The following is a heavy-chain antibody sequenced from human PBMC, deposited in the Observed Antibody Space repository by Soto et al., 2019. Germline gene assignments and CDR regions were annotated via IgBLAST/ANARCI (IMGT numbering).Heavy chain of an antibody. Sequence: PGGSLRLSCAASGFTFDDYTMHWVRQAPGKGLEWVSLISWDGGSTYYADSVKGRFTISRDNSKNSLYLQMNSLRTEDTALYYCAKDIITPSHYGDFDYYGMDVWGQGTTVTVSS. CDR1: GFTFDDYT. D-gene: IGHD4-17*01. V-gene: IGHV3-43*01. CDR3: AKDIITPSHYGDFDYYGMDV. J-gene: IGHJ6*02. CDR2: ISWDGGST.